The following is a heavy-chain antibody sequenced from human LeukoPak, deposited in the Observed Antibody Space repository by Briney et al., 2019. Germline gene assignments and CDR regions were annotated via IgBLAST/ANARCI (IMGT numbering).Heavy chain of an antibody. J-gene: IGHJ4*02. D-gene: IGHD2-15*01. V-gene: IGHV4-4*07. CDR2: IYTSGST. Sequence: SETLSLTCTVSGGPISSYYWSWIRQPAGKGLEWIGRIYTSGSTNYNPSLKSRVTMSVDTSKNQFSLKLSSVTAADTAVYYCARDQDCSGGSCKSPFDYWGQGTLVTVSS. CDR1: GGPISSYY. CDR3: ARDQDCSGGSCKSPFDY.